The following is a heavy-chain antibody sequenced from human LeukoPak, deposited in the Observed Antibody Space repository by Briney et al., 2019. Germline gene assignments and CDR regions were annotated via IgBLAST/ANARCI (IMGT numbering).Heavy chain of an antibody. D-gene: IGHD6-13*01. CDR2: ISSSSTTI. J-gene: IGHJ4*02. CDR3: AKNLIAAAGWRGSH. CDR1: GFTFSSYS. Sequence: PGGSLRLSCAASGFTFSSYSMLWVRQAPGKGLEWVSYISSSSTTIYYADSVKGRFTISRDNSKNTLYLQMNSLRAEDTAVYYCAKNLIAAAGWRGSHWGQGTLVTVSS. V-gene: IGHV3-48*01.